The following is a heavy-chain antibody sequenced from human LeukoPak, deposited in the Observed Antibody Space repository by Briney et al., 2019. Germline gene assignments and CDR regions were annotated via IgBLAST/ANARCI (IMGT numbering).Heavy chain of an antibody. CDR1: GGSFSGYY. D-gene: IGHD1-26*01. CDR3: AIRSGRNYYGVDV. Sequence: SETLSLTCAVYGGSFSGYYWSWIRQPPGKGLEWIGEIHHSGSTNYNPSLQSRVTISVDTSKNQFSLTLSSVTAADTAVYYCAIRSGRNYYGVDVWGQGTTVTVSS. CDR2: IHHSGST. V-gene: IGHV4-34*01. J-gene: IGHJ6*02.